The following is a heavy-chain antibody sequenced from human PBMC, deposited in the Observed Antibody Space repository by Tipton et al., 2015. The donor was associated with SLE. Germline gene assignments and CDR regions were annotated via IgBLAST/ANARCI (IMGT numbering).Heavy chain of an antibody. CDR3: ARVVAVGAAHYYDIDV. D-gene: IGHD2-15*01. CDR1: GGSIRSSNW. CDR2: IHHSGST. Sequence: TLSLTCAVSGGSIRSSNWWSWVRQPPGKGLEWIGEIHHSGSTNSNPSLKSRVTISVDKSKNQFSLTLGSLTAADTAVYYCARVVAVGAAHYYDIDVWGQGTRVTVSS. V-gene: IGHV4-4*02. J-gene: IGHJ6*02.